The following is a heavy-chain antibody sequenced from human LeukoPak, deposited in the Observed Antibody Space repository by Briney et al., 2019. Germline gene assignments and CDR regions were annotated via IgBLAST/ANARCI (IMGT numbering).Heavy chain of an antibody. CDR3: ARDLGYGYYFYYYLGV. CDR2: IYSSGNT. D-gene: IGHD5-18*01. V-gene: IGHV4-4*07. Sequence: KTSETLSLTCTVSGGSISSYYWTWIRQPAGKGLEWIGRIYSSGNTNYNPSLNSRVTISIDLSKNQCSLKLSSVTAADTAVYYCARDLGYGYYFYYYLGVWGKGATVTVSS. CDR1: GGSISSYY. J-gene: IGHJ6*03.